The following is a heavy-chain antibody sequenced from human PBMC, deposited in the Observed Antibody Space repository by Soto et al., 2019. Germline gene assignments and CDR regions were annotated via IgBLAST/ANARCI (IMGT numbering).Heavy chain of an antibody. CDR3: AKALGGMDV. CDR1: GFTFSSYA. Sequence: GGSLRLSCAASGFTFSSYAMSWVRQAPGEGLEWVSAISGSGGSTYYADSVKGRFTISRDNSKNTLYLQRNSRRAEDTAVYYCAKALGGMDVWGQGTTVTVSS. V-gene: IGHV3-23*01. J-gene: IGHJ6*02. CDR2: ISGSGGST.